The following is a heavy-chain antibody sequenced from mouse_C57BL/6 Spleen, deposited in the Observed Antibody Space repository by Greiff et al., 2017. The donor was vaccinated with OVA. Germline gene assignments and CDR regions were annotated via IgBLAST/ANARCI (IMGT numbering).Heavy chain of an antibody. D-gene: IGHD1-1*01. CDR3: ARSNYGSSYGY. J-gene: IGHJ2*01. CDR1: GYTFTSYW. Sequence: QVQLQQPGAELVKPGASVKMSCKASGYTFTSYWITWVKQRPGQGLEWIGDIYPGSGSTNYNEKFKSKATLTVDTSSSTAYMQLSSLTSDDSAVYYCARSNYGSSYGYWGQGTTLTVSS. V-gene: IGHV1-55*01. CDR2: IYPGSGST.